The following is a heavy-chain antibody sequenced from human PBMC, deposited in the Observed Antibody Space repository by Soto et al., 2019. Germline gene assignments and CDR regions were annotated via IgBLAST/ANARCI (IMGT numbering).Heavy chain of an antibody. D-gene: IGHD2-2*01. J-gene: IGHJ4*02. Sequence: QITLKESGPTLVKPTQTLTLTCTFSGFSLSTSGVGVGWIRQPPGKALEWLALIYWDDDKRYSPSLKNRLTITTDTSKNHVVLTMTNIDPVDTATYYCARVPAAAIVGEYYFDYWGQGTLVTVSS. CDR1: GFSLSTSGVG. CDR2: IYWDDDK. CDR3: ARVPAAAIVGEYYFDY. V-gene: IGHV2-5*02.